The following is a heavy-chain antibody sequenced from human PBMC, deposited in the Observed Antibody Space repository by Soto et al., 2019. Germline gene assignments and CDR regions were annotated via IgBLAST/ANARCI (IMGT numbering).Heavy chain of an antibody. CDR2: IYYTGRT. CDR3: AREGSSSPEYFDF. V-gene: IGHV4-30-4*01. Sequence: SQTLSLTCTVSAGPISSDGYYWTWIRQPPGGGLEWIGYIYYTGRTSSTPSPESRVTISIDTSKNQFSLKLSSVSAADTAVYYSAREGSSSPEYFDFWGPGTLVTVS. D-gene: IGHD2-15*01. CDR1: AGPISSDGYY. J-gene: IGHJ4*02.